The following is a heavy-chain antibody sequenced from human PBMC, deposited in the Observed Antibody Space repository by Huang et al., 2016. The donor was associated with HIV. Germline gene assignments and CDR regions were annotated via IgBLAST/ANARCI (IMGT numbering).Heavy chain of an antibody. J-gene: IGHJ4*02. CDR2: INGGNGDT. CDR1: GYTFSSHA. CDR3: ARDPLDIRRHFDF. V-gene: IGHV1-3*01. D-gene: IGHD3-3*01. Sequence: QVQLVQSGAEVQKPGTSGKVSCKTSGYTFSSHALHWLRQAPGQRPEWMGWINGGNGDTKYSQKFQGRVTITSDTSANIGYMELNSLLSEDTAVYYCARDPLDIRRHFDFWGQGSLVTVSS.